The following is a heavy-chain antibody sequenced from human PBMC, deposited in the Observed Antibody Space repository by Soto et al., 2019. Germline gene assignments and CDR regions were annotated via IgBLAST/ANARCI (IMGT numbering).Heavy chain of an antibody. D-gene: IGHD6-19*01. CDR1: GLPFSSFW. Sequence: EVQLVESGGGLVQPGGPLRPPWAPSGLPFSSFWMPWVRQAPGEGPVWVSRISSVGRNTKYADSVKGRFAISRDNVKNTMYLEMSSLRAEDTAVYYCVRDQSVAGPTTLTDPWGQGTLVTVSS. CDR3: VRDQSVAGPTTLTDP. V-gene: IGHV3-74*03. J-gene: IGHJ5*02. CDR2: ISSVGRNT.